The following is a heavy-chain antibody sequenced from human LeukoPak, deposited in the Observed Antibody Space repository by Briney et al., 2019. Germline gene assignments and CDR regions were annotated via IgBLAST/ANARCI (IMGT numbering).Heavy chain of an antibody. D-gene: IGHD5/OR15-5a*01. CDR3: ARRVSGVSWYFDL. Sequence: PSQTLSLTCTVSGGSTSSGSYYWTWIRQPPGKGPEWIGAIYHTGTTYYNPSLKSRVTISVDTSKNQFSLKLSSVAATDTAVFYCARRVSGVSWYFDLWGRGTLVTVSS. V-gene: IGHV4-39*01. CDR2: IYHTGTT. CDR1: GGSTSSGSYY. J-gene: IGHJ2*01.